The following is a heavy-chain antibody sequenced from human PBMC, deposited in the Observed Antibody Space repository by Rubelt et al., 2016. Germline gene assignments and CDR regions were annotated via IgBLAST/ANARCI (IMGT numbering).Heavy chain of an antibody. CDR3: ARGSIHCSGGSCYSSWLDY. D-gene: IGHD2-15*01. CDR1: GGSFSGYY. V-gene: IGHV4-34*01. J-gene: IGHJ4*02. Sequence: QVQLQQWGAGLLKPSETLSLTCAVYGGSFSGYYWSWIRQPPGKGLEWIGEINHSGSTNYNPSLKVRVTISVATSKNQFSLKRSSVTAADTAVYYCARGSIHCSGGSCYSSWLDYWGQGTLVTVSS. CDR2: INHSGST.